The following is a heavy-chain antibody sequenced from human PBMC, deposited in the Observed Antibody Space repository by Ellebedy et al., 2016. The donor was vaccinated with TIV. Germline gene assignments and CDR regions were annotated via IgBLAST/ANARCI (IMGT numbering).Heavy chain of an antibody. J-gene: IGHJ6*02. V-gene: IGHV1-18*01. CDR2: ISTYNGNT. CDR3: ARAQITMVRGIKGYYYYGMDV. CDR1: GYTFTSYG. Sequence: AASVKVSCKASGYTFTSYGISWVRQAPGQGLEWMGWISTYNGNTNYAQKLQGRVTMTTDTSTRTAYMELSSLRSDDSAVYYCARAQITMVRGIKGYYYYGMDVWGPGTTVTVSS. D-gene: IGHD3-10*01.